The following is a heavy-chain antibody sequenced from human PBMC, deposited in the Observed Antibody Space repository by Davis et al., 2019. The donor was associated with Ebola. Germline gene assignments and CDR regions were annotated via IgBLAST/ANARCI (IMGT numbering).Heavy chain of an antibody. V-gene: IGHV3-23*01. Sequence: PGGSLRLSCAASGFTFSRYAMSWVRQAPGKGLEWVSAISGSAAATYYADSVKGRFTISRDNSKNTMYLQMNSLRAEDTAVYYCAGLSERGYSPFDYWGQGTLVTASS. CDR1: GFTFSRYA. J-gene: IGHJ4*02. CDR3: AGLSERGYSPFDY. D-gene: IGHD3-22*01. CDR2: ISGSAAAT.